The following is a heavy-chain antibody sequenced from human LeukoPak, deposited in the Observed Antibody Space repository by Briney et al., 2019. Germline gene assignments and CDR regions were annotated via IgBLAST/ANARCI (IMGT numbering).Heavy chain of an antibody. CDR1: GGSISSAAYA. CDR2: IHHTGST. Sequence: SQTLSLTCAVSGGSISSAAYAWSWIRQPLGKGLELIGYIHHTGSTNYIPSLKSRVTISLDRSKNQFSLEMSSVTAADTAVYYCAGDDNGGYRFDYWGQGNLVTVSS. J-gene: IGHJ4*02. CDR3: AGDDNGGYRFDY. V-gene: IGHV4-30-2*01. D-gene: IGHD3-22*01.